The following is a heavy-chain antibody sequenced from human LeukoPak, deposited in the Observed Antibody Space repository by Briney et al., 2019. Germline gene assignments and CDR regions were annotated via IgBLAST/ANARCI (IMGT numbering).Heavy chain of an antibody. Sequence: TGGSLRLSCAVSGFTFSSYGTHWVRRAPGKGLEWVVFIRYDGSNKYYAHSVKGRFTISRDNSENTLYLQMNSLRAEDTAVYYCAKADCSSTSCYLFDYWGQGTLVTVSS. CDR3: AKADCSSTSCYLFDY. D-gene: IGHD2-2*01. CDR1: GFTFSSYG. V-gene: IGHV3-30*02. CDR2: IRYDGSNK. J-gene: IGHJ4*02.